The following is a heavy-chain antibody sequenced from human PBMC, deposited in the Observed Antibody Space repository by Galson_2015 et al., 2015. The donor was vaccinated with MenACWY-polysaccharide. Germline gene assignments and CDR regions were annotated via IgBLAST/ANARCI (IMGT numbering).Heavy chain of an antibody. CDR2: ISSSGSTI. D-gene: IGHD5-12*01. Sequence: SLRLSCAVSGFTFSSYEMNWVRQAPGKGLEWVSYISSSGSTIYYADSVKGRFTISRTNAKNSLSLQMNSLRAEDTAIYYCARDGGYLDAFDFWGQGTMGTVSS. J-gene: IGHJ3*01. V-gene: IGHV3-48*03. CDR1: GFTFSSYE. CDR3: ARDGGYLDAFDF.